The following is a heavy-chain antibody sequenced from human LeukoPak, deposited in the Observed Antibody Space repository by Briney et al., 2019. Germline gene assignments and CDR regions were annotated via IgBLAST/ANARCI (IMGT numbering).Heavy chain of an antibody. CDR3: ARNGYDSTGYFDF. D-gene: IGHD3-22*01. J-gene: IGHJ4*02. CDR2: ISYSGST. CDR1: GGSISTYY. Sequence: PSETLSLTCAVSGGSISTYYWSWIRQPPGKGLEWIGYISYSGSTNYNPSLKSRVTISVVTSKNQFSLRLNSVTAADTAVYYCARNGYDSTGYFDFWGQGTLVTVSS. V-gene: IGHV4-59*01.